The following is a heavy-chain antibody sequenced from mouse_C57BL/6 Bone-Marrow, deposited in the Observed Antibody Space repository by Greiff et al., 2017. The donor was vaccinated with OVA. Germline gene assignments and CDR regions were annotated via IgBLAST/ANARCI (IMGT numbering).Heavy chain of an antibody. J-gene: IGHJ2*01. Sequence: QVQLKESGAELVKPGASVKMSCKASGYTFTSYWITWVKQRPGQGLEWIGDIYPGSGSTNYNEKFKSKATLTVDTSSSTAYMQLSSLTSEDSAVYYCARRGPVVADYWGQGTTLTVSS. V-gene: IGHV1-55*01. CDR3: ARRGPVVADY. CDR1: GYTFTSYW. D-gene: IGHD1-1*01. CDR2: IYPGSGST.